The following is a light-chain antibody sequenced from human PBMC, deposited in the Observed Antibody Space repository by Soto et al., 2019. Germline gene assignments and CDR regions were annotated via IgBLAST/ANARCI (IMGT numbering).Light chain of an antibody. CDR3: SSFTSSTRYV. CDR1: SSDVGAFNY. V-gene: IGLV2-14*01. Sequence: QSVLTQPASVSGSPGQSITISCTGTSSDVGAFNYVSWYQQHPGKAPKVMIYEVSNRPSGVSNRFSGSKSGNTASLTISGLQAEDEADYYCSSFTSSTRYVFGTGTKLTVL. J-gene: IGLJ1*01. CDR2: EVS.